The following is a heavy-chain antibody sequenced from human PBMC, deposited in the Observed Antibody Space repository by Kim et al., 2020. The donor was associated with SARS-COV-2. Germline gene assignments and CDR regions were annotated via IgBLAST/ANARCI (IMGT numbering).Heavy chain of an antibody. V-gene: IGHV4-34*01. J-gene: IGHJ6*02. Sequence: SETLSLTCAVYGGSFSGYYWSWIRQPPGKGLEWIGEINHSGSTNYNPSLKSRVTISVDTSKNQFSLKLSSVTAADTAVYYCARLVVRGVIIGLGHVWGQGTTVTVSS. D-gene: IGHD3-10*01. CDR3: ARLVVRGVIIGLGHV. CDR2: INHSGST. CDR1: GGSFSGYY.